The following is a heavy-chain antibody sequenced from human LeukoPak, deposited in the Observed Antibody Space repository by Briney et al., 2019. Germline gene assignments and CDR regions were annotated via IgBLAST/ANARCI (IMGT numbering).Heavy chain of an antibody. V-gene: IGHV1-18*01. J-gene: IGHJ4*02. CDR3: ARIVEMATISAYFDY. CDR2: ISAYNGNT. CDR1: GYTFTSYG. D-gene: IGHD5-24*01. Sequence: ASVKVSCKASGYTFTSYGISWVRQAPGQGLEGMGWISAYNGNTNYAQKLQGRVTMTTDTSTSTAYMELRSLRSDDTAVYYCARIVEMATISAYFDYWGQGTLVTVSS.